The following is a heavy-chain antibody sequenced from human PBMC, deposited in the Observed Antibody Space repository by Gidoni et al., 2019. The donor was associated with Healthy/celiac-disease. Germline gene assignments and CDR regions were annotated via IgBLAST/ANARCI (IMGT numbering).Heavy chain of an antibody. CDR3: ARPAPGRGIFGTGGAFDI. CDR1: GYSFTSYW. Sequence: EVQLVQSGAEVKKPGASLKISCKGSGYSFTSYWIGWVRQMPGKGLEWMGIIYPGDSDTRYSPSFQGQVTISADKSISTAYLQWSSLKASDTAMYYCARPAPGRGIFGTGGAFDIWGQGTMVTVSS. J-gene: IGHJ3*02. V-gene: IGHV5-51*01. D-gene: IGHD3-3*01. CDR2: IYPGDSDT.